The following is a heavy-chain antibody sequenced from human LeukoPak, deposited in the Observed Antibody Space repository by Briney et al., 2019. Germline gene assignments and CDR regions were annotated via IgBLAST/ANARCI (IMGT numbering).Heavy chain of an antibody. CDR3: AREGQSSYPSNWFDP. CDR2: IYYSGST. J-gene: IGHJ5*02. CDR1: GGSISSGDYY. V-gene: IGHV4-30-4*08. Sequence: SETLSLTCTVSGGSISSGDYYWSWIRQPPGKGLEWIGYIYYSGSTYYNPSLKSRVTISVDTSKNQFSLKLSSVTAADTAVYYCAREGQSSYPSNWFDPWGQGTLVTVSS. D-gene: IGHD2-2*01.